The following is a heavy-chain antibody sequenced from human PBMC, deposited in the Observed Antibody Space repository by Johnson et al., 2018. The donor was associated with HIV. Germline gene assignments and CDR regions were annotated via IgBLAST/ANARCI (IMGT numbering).Heavy chain of an antibody. CDR1: GFTFSSFA. CDR3: AKTCGGYCWGAFDI. CDR2: ISYDGSNK. D-gene: IGHD2-21*01. V-gene: IGHV3-30*04. Sequence: QVQLVESGGGVVQPGRSLRLSCAASGFTFSSFAMHWVRQAPGKGLEWVAVISYDGSNKNYADSVKGRFSISRDNSKNTLHLQMNSLRAEDTAVYYCAKTCGGYCWGAFDIWGQGTMVTVSA. J-gene: IGHJ3*02.